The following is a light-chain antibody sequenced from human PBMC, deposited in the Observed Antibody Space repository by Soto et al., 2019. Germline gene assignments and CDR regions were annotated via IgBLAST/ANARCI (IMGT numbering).Light chain of an antibody. CDR1: QSVSKY. J-gene: IGKJ4*01. V-gene: IGKV3-11*01. CDR3: QQRSNWPLT. Sequence: EIVLTQSPDTLSLSPGERATLSCRASQSVSKYLAWYQQKRGQAPRLLIYDASNRATGIPARFSGSGSGTDFTLTISSLEPEDFAVYYCQQRSNWPLTFGGGTKVEIK. CDR2: DAS.